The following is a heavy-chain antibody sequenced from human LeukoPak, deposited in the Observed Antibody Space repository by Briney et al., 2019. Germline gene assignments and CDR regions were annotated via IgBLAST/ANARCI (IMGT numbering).Heavy chain of an antibody. D-gene: IGHD2-21*01. CDR1: AGFLGSYY. CDR3: ARGGRFPCDY. V-gene: IGHV4-59*01. Sequence: SQTLSLTCTASAGFLGSYYWSWIRQPPGKGLEGIEYIYYSGSTIYNPALKSRVTVSGDTSKNQFSLKLSSVTAADTAVYYCARGGRFPCDYWGQGTLVTVSS. CDR2: IYYSGST. J-gene: IGHJ4*02.